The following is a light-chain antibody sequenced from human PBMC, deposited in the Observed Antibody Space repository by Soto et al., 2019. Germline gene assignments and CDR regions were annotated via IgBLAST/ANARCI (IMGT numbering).Light chain of an antibody. CDR3: QSYDSSLSGSYV. CDR1: SSNIGAGYD. CDR2: GNS. Sequence: QSVLTQPPSASGTPGQRVTISCSGGSSNIGAGYDVHWYQQLPGTAPKLLIYGNSNRPSGVPDRFSGSKSGTSASPAITGLQAEDEADYYCQSYDSSLSGSYVFGTGTKVTVL. J-gene: IGLJ1*01. V-gene: IGLV1-40*01.